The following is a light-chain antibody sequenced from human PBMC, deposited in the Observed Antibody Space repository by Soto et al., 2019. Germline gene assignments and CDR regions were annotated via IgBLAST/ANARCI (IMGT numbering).Light chain of an antibody. Sequence: EIVLTQSPGTLSLSPGERATLSCRASQSVSSSYLAWYQQKPGQAPRLLIYGASSRVTGIPDRFSGSGSGTDFTLTISRLEPEDFVVYYCQQYGSSSYTFGQGTKLEIK. CDR2: GAS. J-gene: IGKJ2*01. CDR3: QQYGSSSYT. CDR1: QSVSSSY. V-gene: IGKV3-20*01.